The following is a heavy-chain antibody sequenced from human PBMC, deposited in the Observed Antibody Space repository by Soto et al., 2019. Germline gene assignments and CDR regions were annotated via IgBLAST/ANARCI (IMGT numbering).Heavy chain of an antibody. J-gene: IGHJ3*02. D-gene: IGHD3-10*01. V-gene: IGHV3-7*04. CDR2: IKQDGSEK. Sequence: GGSLRLSCAASGFTFSSYWMTWVRQAPGKGLEWVANIKQDGSEKFYVDSVKGRFTISRDNAKNSLYMQMNSLRAEDTAVYYCARGAGSYFRRVVGAFDIWGQGTIVTVSS. CDR3: ARGAGSYFRRVVGAFDI. CDR1: GFTFSSYW.